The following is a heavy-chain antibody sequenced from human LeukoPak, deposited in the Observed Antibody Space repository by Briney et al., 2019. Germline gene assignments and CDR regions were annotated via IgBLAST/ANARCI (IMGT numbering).Heavy chain of an antibody. D-gene: IGHD3-22*01. J-gene: IGHJ4*02. Sequence: GGSLRLSCAASGFTFSNAWMSWVRQAPGKGLEWVGRIKSKTDGGTTDYAAPVKGRFTISRDDSKNALYLQMNSLKTEDTAVYYCTTAPPYDSSGYPFDYWGQGTLVTVSS. V-gene: IGHV3-15*01. CDR3: TTAPPYDSSGYPFDY. CDR1: GFTFSNAW. CDR2: IKSKTDGGTT.